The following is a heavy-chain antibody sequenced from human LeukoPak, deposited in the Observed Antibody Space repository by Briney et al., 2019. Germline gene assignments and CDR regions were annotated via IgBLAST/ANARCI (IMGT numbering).Heavy chain of an antibody. CDR3: AKDLTNPKYYDFWSGYYTGIMPDY. CDR1: GFTFNTYA. D-gene: IGHD3-3*01. J-gene: IGHJ4*02. Sequence: GGSLRPSCAASGFTFNTYAMTWVRQAPGKGLEWVASIRSDGGVTYYADSVKGRFTVSRDNSKNTLYLQMNSLRAEDTAVYYCAKDLTNPKYYDFWSGYYTGIMPDYWGQGTLVTVSS. V-gene: IGHV3-23*01. CDR2: IRSDGGVT.